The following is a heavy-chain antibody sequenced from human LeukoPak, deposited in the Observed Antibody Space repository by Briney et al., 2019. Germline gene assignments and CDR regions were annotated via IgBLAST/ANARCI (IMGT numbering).Heavy chain of an antibody. CDR1: AFTFSDYY. D-gene: IGHD3-22*01. V-gene: IGHV3-11*01. CDR2: ISSSGSTI. Sequence: NPGGSLRLSCAASAFTFSDYYMSWIRQAPGKGLEWVSYISSSGSTIYYADSVKGRFTISRDNAKNSLYLQMNSLRAEDTAVYYCAREYYYDSSGPIGYWGQGTLVTVSS. J-gene: IGHJ4*02. CDR3: AREYYYDSSGPIGY.